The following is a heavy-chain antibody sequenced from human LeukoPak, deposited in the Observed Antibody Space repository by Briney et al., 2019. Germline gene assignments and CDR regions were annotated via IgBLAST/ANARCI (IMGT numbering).Heavy chain of an antibody. Sequence: GGSLRLSCAASGFTFSSYAMSWVRQAPGKGLEWVSAISGSGGSTNYADSVKGRFTISGDKAKNSLYLQMNSLRVEDTAVYYCARDYKYAFDNWGQGTLVTVSS. J-gene: IGHJ4*02. CDR3: ARDYKYAFDN. D-gene: IGHD5-24*01. CDR2: ISGSGGST. CDR1: GFTFSSYA. V-gene: IGHV3-23*01.